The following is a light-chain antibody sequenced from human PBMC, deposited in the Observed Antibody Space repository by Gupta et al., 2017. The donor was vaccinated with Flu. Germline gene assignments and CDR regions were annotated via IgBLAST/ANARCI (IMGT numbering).Light chain of an antibody. J-gene: IGKJ2*01. V-gene: IGKV3-20*01. Sequence: EVVLTHSPCSLSLSPGERATLSCRASQTVVGSFLAWYKQQPGQAPRLLIYGESTRDAGVPDRFSGSVYGKDVTITISRREQEDFAVYYSQQDRSSPSFSFGQGTKV. CDR2: GES. CDR1: QTVVGSF. CDR3: QQDRSSPSFS.